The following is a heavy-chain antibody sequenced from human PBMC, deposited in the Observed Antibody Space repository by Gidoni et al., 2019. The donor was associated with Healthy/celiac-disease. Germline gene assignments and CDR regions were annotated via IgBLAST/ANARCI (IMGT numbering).Heavy chain of an antibody. CDR1: GFTVSTHY. CDR2: IYSGGST. V-gene: IGHV3-53*04. D-gene: IGHD3-22*01. J-gene: IGHJ2*01. Sequence: EVQLVESGGGLVQPGGSLRLSCAASGFTVSTHYMSWVSQAPGKGLEWVSVIYSGGSTYYADSVKGRFTISRHNSKNTLYLQMNSLRAEDTAVYYCARGYYDSSGQPDWYFDLWGRGTLVTVSS. CDR3: ARGYYDSSGQPDWYFDL.